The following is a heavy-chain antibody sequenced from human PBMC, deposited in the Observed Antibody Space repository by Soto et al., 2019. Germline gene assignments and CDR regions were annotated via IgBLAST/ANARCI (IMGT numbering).Heavy chain of an antibody. CDR3: AREVVATMGYYYYGMDV. D-gene: IGHD5-12*01. CDR2: TYYRSKWYN. J-gene: IGHJ6*02. CDR1: GDSVSSNSAA. Sequence: SRTLSLTCAISGDSVSSNSAAWNWIRQSPSRGLEWLGRTYYRSKWYNDYAVSVKSRITINPDTSKNQFSLQLNSVTPEDTAVYYCAREVVATMGYYYYGMDVWGQGTTVTVSS. V-gene: IGHV6-1*01.